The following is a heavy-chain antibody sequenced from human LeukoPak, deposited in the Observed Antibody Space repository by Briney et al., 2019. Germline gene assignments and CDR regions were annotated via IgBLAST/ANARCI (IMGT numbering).Heavy chain of an antibody. V-gene: IGHV3-43*02. Sequence: GGSLRLSCAASGFTFDDYAMHWVRQAPGKGLEWVSLISGDGGSTYYADSVKGRFTISRDNSKNSLYLQMNRLRTEDTALYYCAKEPREYYYDSSGFQHWGQGTLVTVSS. CDR3: AKEPREYYYDSSGFQH. D-gene: IGHD3-22*01. J-gene: IGHJ1*01. CDR1: GFTFDDYA. CDR2: ISGDGGST.